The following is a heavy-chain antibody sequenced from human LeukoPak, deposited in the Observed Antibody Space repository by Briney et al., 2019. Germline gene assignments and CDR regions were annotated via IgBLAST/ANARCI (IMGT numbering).Heavy chain of an antibody. V-gene: IGHV4-59*01. CDR1: GGSISSDY. CDR2: IYYSGST. CDR3: AREGAGDTAMVTFDY. J-gene: IGHJ4*02. Sequence: SETLSLTCTVSGGSISSDYWSWIRQPPGKGLEWIGYIYYSGSTNYNPSLKSRVTISVDTSKNQFSLKLSSVTAADTAVYYCAREGAGDTAMVTFDYWGQGTLVTVSS. D-gene: IGHD5-18*01.